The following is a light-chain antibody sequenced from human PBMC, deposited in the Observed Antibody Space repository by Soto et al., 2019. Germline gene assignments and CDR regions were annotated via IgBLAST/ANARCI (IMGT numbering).Light chain of an antibody. CDR1: SSDVGGYNY. CDR3: SSYTTSNTRQIV. V-gene: IGLV2-14*01. CDR2: DVS. J-gene: IGLJ1*01. Sequence: QSALTQPASVFGSPGQSITISCTGTSSDVGGYNYVSWYQQHPGKAPKFMIYDVSNRPSGVSNRFSGSKSGNTASLTISELQAEDEADYYCSSYTTSNTRQIVFGTGTKVTVL.